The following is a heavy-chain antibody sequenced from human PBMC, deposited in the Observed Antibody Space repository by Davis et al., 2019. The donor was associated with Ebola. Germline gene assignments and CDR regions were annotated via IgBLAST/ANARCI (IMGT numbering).Heavy chain of an antibody. J-gene: IGHJ6*02. Sequence: GGSLRLSCAASGFTFSSYWMSWVRQAPGKGLEWVANIKQDGSEKYYVDSVKGRFTISRDNAKNSLYLQMNSLRAEDTAVYYCARGDDSGYDWSYYYYGMDVWGQGTTVTVSS. CDR2: IKQDGSEK. CDR1: GFTFSSYW. CDR3: ARGDDSGYDWSYYYYGMDV. D-gene: IGHD5-12*01. V-gene: IGHV3-7*03.